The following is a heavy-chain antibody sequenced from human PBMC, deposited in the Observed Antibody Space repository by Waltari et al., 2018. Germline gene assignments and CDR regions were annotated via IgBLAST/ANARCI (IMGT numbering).Heavy chain of an antibody. J-gene: IGHJ3*02. CDR2: INAGNGNT. Sequence: QVQLVQSGAEVKKPGASVKVSCKASGYTFTSYAMHWVRQAPGQRLDWMGWINAGNGNTKSSQKFQGRVTITRDTAASTDYMELSSLRSEATDVYYCAREEGDIWGQGTMVTVSS. CDR3: AREEGDI. V-gene: IGHV1-3*01. CDR1: GYTFTSYA.